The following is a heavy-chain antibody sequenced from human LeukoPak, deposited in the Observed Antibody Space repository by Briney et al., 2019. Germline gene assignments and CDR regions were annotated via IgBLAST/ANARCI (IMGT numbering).Heavy chain of an antibody. J-gene: IGHJ4*02. CDR3: ARVFTAGYSSSWYQDY. V-gene: IGHV1-18*01. D-gene: IGHD6-13*01. CDR2: ISAYNGNT. CDR1: GYTFISYG. Sequence: ASVKVSCKASGYTFISYGLSWVRQAPGQGLEWMGWISAYNGNTNYAQNVQGRVTMTTDTSTSTAYMELRSLRSDDTAVYYCARVFTAGYSSSWYQDYWGQGTLVTVPS.